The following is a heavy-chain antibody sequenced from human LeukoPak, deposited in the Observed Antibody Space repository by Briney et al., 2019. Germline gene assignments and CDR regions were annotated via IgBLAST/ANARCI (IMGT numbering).Heavy chain of an antibody. CDR3: AREAYCGGDCYSGFDY. CDR2: IYYSGST. Sequence: SETLSLTCTVSGGSISSSSYYWGWIRQPPGKGLEWIGGIYYSGSTYYNPSLKSRVTISVDTSKNQLSLKLSSVTAADTAVYYCAREAYCGGDCYSGFDYWGQGTLVTVSS. J-gene: IGHJ4*02. D-gene: IGHD2-21*02. V-gene: IGHV4-39*07. CDR1: GGSISSSSYY.